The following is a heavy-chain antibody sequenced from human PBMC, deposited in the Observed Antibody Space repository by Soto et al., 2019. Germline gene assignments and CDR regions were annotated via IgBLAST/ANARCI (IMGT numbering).Heavy chain of an antibody. CDR2: IKQDGSEK. D-gene: IGHD6-19*01. V-gene: IGHV3-7*01. Sequence: EVQLVESGGGLVQPGGSLRLSCAASGFTFSSYWMSWVRQAPGKGLEWVANIKQDGSEKYYVDSVKGRFTISRDNAKNSLYLQMNSLRAEDTAVYYCARDGPRRSGWYAPVWGQGTLVTVSS. CDR3: ARDGPRRSGWYAPV. CDR1: GFTFSSYW. J-gene: IGHJ4*02.